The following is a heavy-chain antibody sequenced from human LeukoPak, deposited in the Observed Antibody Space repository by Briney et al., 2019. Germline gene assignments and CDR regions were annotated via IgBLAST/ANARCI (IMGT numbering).Heavy chain of an antibody. CDR2: IYYSGST. CDR1: GGSFSGYY. J-gene: IGHJ4*02. V-gene: IGHV4-59*08. CDR3: ARSQGLDYFDY. Sequence: SETLSLTCAVYGGSFSGYYWSWIRQPPGKGLEWIGYIYYSGSTNYNPSLKSRVTISVDTSKNQFSLKLSSVTAADTAVYYCARSQGLDYFDYWGQGTLVTVSS.